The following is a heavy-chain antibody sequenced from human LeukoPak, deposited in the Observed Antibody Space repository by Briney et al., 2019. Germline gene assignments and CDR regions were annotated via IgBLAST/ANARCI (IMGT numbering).Heavy chain of an antibody. Sequence: SVKVSCKASGGTFSSYAISLVRQAPGQGLEWIGGIIPIFGTANYAQKFQGRVTITADESTSTAYMELSSLRSEDTAVYYCARTGSGGSFNWFDPCGQGTLVTVSS. V-gene: IGHV1-69*01. CDR1: GGTFSSYA. CDR2: IIPIFGTA. D-gene: IGHD2-15*01. CDR3: ARTGSGGSFNWFDP. J-gene: IGHJ5*02.